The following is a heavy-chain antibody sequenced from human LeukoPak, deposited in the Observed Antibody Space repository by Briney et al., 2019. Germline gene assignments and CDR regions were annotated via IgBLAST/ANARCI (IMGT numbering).Heavy chain of an antibody. CDR3: ARQEDGSGSYYKSYFDY. J-gene: IGHJ4*02. D-gene: IGHD3-10*01. CDR2: INHSGST. V-gene: IGHV4-34*01. CDR1: GGSFSGYY. Sequence: SETLSLTCAVYGGSFSGYYWNWIRQPPGKGLEWIGEINHSGSTNYNPSLKSRVTISVDTSKNQFSLKLSSVTAADTAVYYCARQEDGSGSYYKSYFDYWGQGTLVTVSS.